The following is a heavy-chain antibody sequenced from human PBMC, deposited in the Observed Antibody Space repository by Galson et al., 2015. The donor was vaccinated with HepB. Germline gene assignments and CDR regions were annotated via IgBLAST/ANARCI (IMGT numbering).Heavy chain of an antibody. V-gene: IGHV1-18*01. J-gene: IGHJ6*02. Sequence: SVKVSCKASGYTFTSYGISWVRQAPGQGLEWMGWISAYNGNTNYAQKLQGRVTMTTDTSTSTAYMELRSLRSDDTAVYYCARVLFYYGSGSYYKNYYYGMDVWGQGTAVTVSS. CDR1: GYTFTSYG. D-gene: IGHD3-10*01. CDR3: ARVLFYYGSGSYYKNYYYGMDV. CDR2: ISAYNGNT.